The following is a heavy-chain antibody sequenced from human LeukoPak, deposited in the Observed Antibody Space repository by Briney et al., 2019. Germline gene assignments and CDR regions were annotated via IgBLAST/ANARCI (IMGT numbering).Heavy chain of an antibody. D-gene: IGHD3-3*01. V-gene: IGHV4-34*01. J-gene: IGHJ4*02. CDR2: INHSGST. Sequence: SETLSLTCAVYGGSFSGYYWSWIRQPPGKGLEWIGEINHSGSTNYNPSLKSRVTISVDTSKNQFSLKLSSVTAADTAVYYCAPRMANYVFWSGYHPPDYGGQEPRVTVSS. CDR3: APRMANYVFWSGYHPPDY. CDR1: GGSFSGYY.